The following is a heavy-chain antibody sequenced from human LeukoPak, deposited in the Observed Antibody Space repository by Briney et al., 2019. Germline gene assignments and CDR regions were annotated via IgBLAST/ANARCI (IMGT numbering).Heavy chain of an antibody. J-gene: IGHJ4*02. CDR3: ARDFLTGLFDY. V-gene: IGHV1-69*05. Sequence: GASVKVSCKASGGTFSSYAISWVRQAPGQGLEWMGGIIPIFGTANYAQKLQGRVTMTTDISTSTAYMELRSLRSDDTAVYYCARDFLTGLFDYWGQGTLVTVSS. CDR1: GGTFSSYA. D-gene: IGHD1-14*01. CDR2: IIPIFGTA.